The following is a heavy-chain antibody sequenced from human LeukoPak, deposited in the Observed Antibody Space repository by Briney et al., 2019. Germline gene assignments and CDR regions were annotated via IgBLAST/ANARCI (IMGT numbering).Heavy chain of an antibody. CDR1: GFTVGSNY. V-gene: IGHV3-66*01. J-gene: IGHJ3*02. Sequence: AGGSLRLSCAASGFTVGSNYMSWVRQAPGKGLEWVSVVYSGGYTYYADSVKGRCTISRDNSKNTLYLQMNSLRAEDTAVYYCARDTSGNDAFDIWGQGTMVTVSS. D-gene: IGHD6-19*01. CDR3: ARDTSGNDAFDI. CDR2: VYSGGYT.